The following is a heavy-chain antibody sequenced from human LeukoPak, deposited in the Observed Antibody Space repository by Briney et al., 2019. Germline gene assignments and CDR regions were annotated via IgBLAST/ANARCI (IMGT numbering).Heavy chain of an antibody. J-gene: IGHJ4*02. CDR2: INPSSGDT. V-gene: IGHV1-2*02. D-gene: IGHD2/OR15-2a*01. CDR3: VPANARYFFFDY. Sequence: ASVKVSCKTSGYRFTGYYMHWVRQAPGQGLEWLGWINPSSGDTNYAQKFQGRVAMTRDTSISTAYMELGRLPSDDPPVYSCVPANARYFFFDYWGQGTPVTVSS. CDR1: GYRFTGYY.